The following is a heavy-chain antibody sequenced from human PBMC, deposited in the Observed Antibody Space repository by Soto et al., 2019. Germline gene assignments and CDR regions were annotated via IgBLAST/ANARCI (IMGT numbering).Heavy chain of an antibody. J-gene: IGHJ3*02. CDR2: IYYDGRNK. Sequence: QVQLVESGGGVVQPGRSLKLSCAASGFTFSSYGLNWVRQAPGKGLEWVAVIYYDGRNKYYADSVKGRFTISRDNSKNMLYLPMNSLRPEDTAVYYCAKTASGEWFGLSGAFDIWGQGTMVTVSS. CDR1: GFTFSSYG. V-gene: IGHV3-30*18. D-gene: IGHD3-10*01. CDR3: AKTASGEWFGLSGAFDI.